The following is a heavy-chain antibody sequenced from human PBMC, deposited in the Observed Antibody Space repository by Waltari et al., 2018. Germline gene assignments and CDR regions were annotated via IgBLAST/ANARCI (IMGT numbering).Heavy chain of an antibody. CDR1: GFTFSSYA. J-gene: IGHJ4*02. CDR2: ISYDGSNK. Sequence: QVQLVEAGGGVVQPGRSLRLCCAASGFTFSSYAIHWVRQPPGKGLEWVAVISYDGSNKYYADSVKGRFTISRDNSKNTLYLQMNSLRAEDTAVYYCARDRDTMVREGYFDYWGQGTLVTVSS. D-gene: IGHD3-10*01. CDR3: ARDRDTMVREGYFDY. V-gene: IGHV3-30-3*01.